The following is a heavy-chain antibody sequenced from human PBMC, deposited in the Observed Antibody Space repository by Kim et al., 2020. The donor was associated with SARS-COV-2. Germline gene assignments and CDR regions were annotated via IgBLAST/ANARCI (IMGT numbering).Heavy chain of an antibody. Sequence: ASVKVSCKASGYIFTSYGISWVRQAPGQGLEWMGWISPYNGNTNYAQKLQGRVTMTTDTSTSAAYMELRSLRSDDTAVYYCARGGGSWDLGGIDYWGQGTLVTVSS. V-gene: IGHV1-18*01. CDR1: GYIFTSYG. J-gene: IGHJ4*02. D-gene: IGHD3-3*01. CDR3: ARGGGSWDLGGIDY. CDR2: ISPYNGNT.